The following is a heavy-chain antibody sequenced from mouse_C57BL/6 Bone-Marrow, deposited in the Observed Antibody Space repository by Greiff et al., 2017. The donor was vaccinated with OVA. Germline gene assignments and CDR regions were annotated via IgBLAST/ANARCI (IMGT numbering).Heavy chain of an antibody. Sequence: EVQVVESGGDLVKPGGSLKLSCAASGFTFSSYGMSWVRQTPDKRLEWVATISSGGSYTYYPDSVKGRFTISRDNAKNTLYLQMSSLKSEDTAMYYCARQRRFYWDFDVWGTGTTVTVSS. CDR1: GFTFSSYG. CDR3: ARQRRFYWDFDV. CDR2: ISSGGSYT. V-gene: IGHV5-6*01. J-gene: IGHJ1*03.